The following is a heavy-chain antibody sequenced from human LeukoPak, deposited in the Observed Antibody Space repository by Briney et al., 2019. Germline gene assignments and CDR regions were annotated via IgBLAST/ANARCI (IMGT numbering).Heavy chain of an antibody. CDR3: ASGMAMTGDGPFDF. D-gene: IGHD6-19*01. V-gene: IGHV3-11*01. CDR2: ISSSGSTI. Sequence: GGSLRLSCAASGFTFSDYYMSWIRQAPGKGLEWVSYISSSGSTIYYADSVKGRFTISRDNAKNTLHLQMNSLRDEDTALYYCASGMAMTGDGPFDFWGPGTRVTVSS. J-gene: IGHJ4*02. CDR1: GFTFSDYY.